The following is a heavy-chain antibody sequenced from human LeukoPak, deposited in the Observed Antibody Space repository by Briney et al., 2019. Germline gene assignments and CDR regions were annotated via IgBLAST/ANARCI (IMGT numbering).Heavy chain of an antibody. J-gene: IGHJ6*03. V-gene: IGHV1-69*05. CDR2: IIPIFGTA. D-gene: IGHD6-13*01. CDR1: GGTFSSYA. Sequence: GSSVKVSCKASGGTFSSYAISWVRQAPGQGLEWMGGIIPIFGTANYAQTFQGRVTITTDESTSTAYMELSSLRSEDTAVYYCARDQGEIAAAGTRPTHGPPMYYYYYYMDVWGKGTTVTVSS. CDR3: ARDQGEIAAAGTRPTHGPPMYYYYYYMDV.